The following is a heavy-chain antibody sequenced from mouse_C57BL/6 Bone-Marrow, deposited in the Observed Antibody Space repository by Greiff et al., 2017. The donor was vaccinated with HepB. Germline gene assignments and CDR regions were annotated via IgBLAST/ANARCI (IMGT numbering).Heavy chain of an antibody. Sequence: DVKLVESGGGLVKPGGSLKLSCAASGFTFSSYAMSWVRQTPEKRLEWVATISDGGSYTYYPDNVKGRFTISRDNAKNNLYLQMSHLKSEDTAMYYCARDYPGRYFDYWGQGTTLTVSS. D-gene: IGHD5-5*01. CDR1: GFTFSSYA. CDR2: ISDGGSYT. J-gene: IGHJ2*01. CDR3: ARDYPGRYFDY. V-gene: IGHV5-4*01.